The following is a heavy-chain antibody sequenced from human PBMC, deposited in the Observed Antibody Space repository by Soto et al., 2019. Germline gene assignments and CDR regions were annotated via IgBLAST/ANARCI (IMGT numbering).Heavy chain of an antibody. J-gene: IGHJ4*02. CDR2: MNPYTGNT. V-gene: IGHV1-8*01. Sequence: QVQLVQSGAEVKEPGASVKVSCKASGYTFTTYDIYWMRQATGQGLEWMGWMNPYTGNTGYAQKFQGRVTVTKNTSISTVYMEMSGLRLDDTAVYYCARRKERSCPHYFYYWGQGSQVTVSS. D-gene: IGHD6-25*01. CDR1: GYTFTTYD. CDR3: ARRKERSCPHYFYY.